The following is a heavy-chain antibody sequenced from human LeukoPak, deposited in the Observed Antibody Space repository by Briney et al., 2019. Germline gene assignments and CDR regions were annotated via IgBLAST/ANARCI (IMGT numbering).Heavy chain of an antibody. CDR1: GFIFSSCA. Sequence: GGSLRLSCAASGFIFSSCAMNWVRQAPGKGLEWVSAISGSGGSTYYADSVKGRFTISRDNSKNTLYLQMNSLRAEDTAVYYCAKGSGRFGIDAFDIWGQGTMVTVSS. J-gene: IGHJ3*02. CDR3: AKGSGRFGIDAFDI. CDR2: ISGSGGST. V-gene: IGHV3-23*01. D-gene: IGHD3-16*01.